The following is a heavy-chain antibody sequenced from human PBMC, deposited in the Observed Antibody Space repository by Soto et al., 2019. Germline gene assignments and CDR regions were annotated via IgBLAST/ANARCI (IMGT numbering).Heavy chain of an antibody. D-gene: IGHD3-3*01. CDR2: IYYSGST. CDR3: AREDAHGERNYDFWSGYPPSDMDV. J-gene: IGHJ6*03. V-gene: IGHV4-39*02. Sequence: PSETLSLTCTVSGGSISSSSYYWGWIRQPPGKGLEWIGSIYYSGSTYYNPSLKSRVTISVDTSKNQFSLKLSSVTAADTAVYYCAREDAHGERNYDFWSGYPPSDMDVWGKGTTVTVSS. CDR1: GGSISSSSYY.